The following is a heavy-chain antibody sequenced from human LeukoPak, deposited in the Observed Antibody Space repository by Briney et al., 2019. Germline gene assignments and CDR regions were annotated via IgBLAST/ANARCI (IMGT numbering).Heavy chain of an antibody. Sequence: AISGSGGSTYYADSVKGRFTISRDNSKNTLYLQMNSLRAEDTAVYYCPKEPLHPYYDFWSGYPDYWGQGTLVTVSS. D-gene: IGHD3-3*01. J-gene: IGHJ4*02. CDR3: PKEPLHPYYDFWSGYPDY. V-gene: IGHV3-23*01. CDR2: ISGSGGST.